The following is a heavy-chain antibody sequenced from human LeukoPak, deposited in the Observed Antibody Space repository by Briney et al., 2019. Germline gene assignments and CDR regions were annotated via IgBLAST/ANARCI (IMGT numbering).Heavy chain of an antibody. J-gene: IGHJ3*02. CDR3: AREITVAGKEGAFDI. CDR1: GFTFSSHS. CDR2: ISSSSSYI. V-gene: IGHV3-21*04. D-gene: IGHD6-19*01. Sequence: GGSLRLSCAASGFTFSSHSMNWVRQAPGKGLEWVSSISSSSSYIYYADSVKGRFTISRDNAKNSLYLQMDSLRAEDTAIYYCAREITVAGKEGAFDIWGPGTMLTVSS.